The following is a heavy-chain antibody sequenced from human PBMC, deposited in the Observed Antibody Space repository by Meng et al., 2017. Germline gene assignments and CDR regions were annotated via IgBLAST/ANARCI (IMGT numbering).Heavy chain of an antibody. J-gene: IGHJ4*02. Sequence: QVPLQQGGAGLLKPSEPLSLTCAVYGGSFSGYYWSWIRQPPGKGLEWIGEINHSGSTNYNPSLKSRVTISVDTSKNQFSLKLSSVTAADTAVYYCAREVVAALDYWGQGTLVTVSS. D-gene: IGHD2-15*01. CDR1: GGSFSGYY. V-gene: IGHV4-34*01. CDR3: AREVVAALDY. CDR2: INHSGST.